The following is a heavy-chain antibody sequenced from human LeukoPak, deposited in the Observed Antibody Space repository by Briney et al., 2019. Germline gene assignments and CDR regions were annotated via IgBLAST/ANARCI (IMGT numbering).Heavy chain of an antibody. CDR2: ISGDGGST. V-gene: IGHV3-43*02. CDR3: AKGSPVKWLPFPGENTCFDP. J-gene: IGHJ5*02. CDR1: GFTFDDYA. D-gene: IGHD3-10*01. Sequence: QPGGSLRLSCAASGFTFDDYAMHWVRQAPGKGLEWVSLISGDGGSTYHADSVKGRFTISRDNSKNTLYLQMTSLRVEDTAVYFCAKGSPVKWLPFPGENTCFDPWGQGTLVTVSS.